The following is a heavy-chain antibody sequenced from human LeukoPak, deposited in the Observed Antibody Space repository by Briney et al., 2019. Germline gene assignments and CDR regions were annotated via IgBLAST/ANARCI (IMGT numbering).Heavy chain of an antibody. CDR1: GYTFTGYY. CDR3: ARDPPRPYSSSWGGPGDC. Sequence: ASVKVSCKASGYTFTGYYMHWVRQAPGQGLEWMGRINPNSGGTNYAQKFQGRVTMTRDTSISTAYMELSRLRSDDTAVYYCARDPPRPYSSSWGGPGDCWGQGTLVTVSS. D-gene: IGHD6-13*01. CDR2: INPNSGGT. J-gene: IGHJ4*02. V-gene: IGHV1-2*06.